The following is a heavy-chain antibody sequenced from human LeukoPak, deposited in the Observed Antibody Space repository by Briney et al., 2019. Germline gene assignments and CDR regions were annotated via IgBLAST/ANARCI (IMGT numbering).Heavy chain of an antibody. CDR1: XFXXSSYS. V-gene: IGHV3-21*01. CDR3: ARRSSTTQEYYYYYGMDV. D-gene: IGHD2-2*01. J-gene: IGHJ6*02. Sequence: GGSLRLSCAASXFXXSSYSMNWVRQXXXXXXEWVSSXXSSSSYIYYADSVKGRFTMSRDNAKNSLYLQMNSLRAEDTAVYYCARRSSTTQEYYYYYGMDVWGQGTTVTVSS. CDR2: XXSSSSYI.